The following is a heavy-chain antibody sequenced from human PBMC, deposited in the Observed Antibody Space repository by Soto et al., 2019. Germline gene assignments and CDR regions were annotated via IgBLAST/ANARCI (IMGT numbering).Heavy chain of an antibody. J-gene: IGHJ4*02. V-gene: IGHV3-23*01. D-gene: IGHD3-16*02. CDR3: SKGDYVLGSYRYTVDY. Sequence: GGSLRLSCAASGFTFCSYAMRWVRQAPGKGLEWVSAISGRGGSTYYADSLKGRFTISRDTSKNTQYLQMNSLRAEDTAVYYCSKGDYVLGSYRYTVDYWGQGTLVTVSS. CDR1: GFTFCSYA. CDR2: ISGRGGST.